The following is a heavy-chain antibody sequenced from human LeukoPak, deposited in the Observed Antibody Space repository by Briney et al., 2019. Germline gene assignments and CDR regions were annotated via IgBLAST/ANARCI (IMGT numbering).Heavy chain of an antibody. CDR3: ARDHVWNDAFDY. CDR2: ISSSGSTI. CDR1: GFTFSDYY. D-gene: IGHD1-1*01. V-gene: IGHV3-11*01. J-gene: IGHJ4*02. Sequence: PGGSLRLSCAASGFTFSDYYMSWIRQAPGKGLEWVSYISSSGSTIYYADSAKGRFTISRDNAKNSLYLQMNSLRAEVTAVYYCARDHVWNDAFDYWGQGTLVTVSS.